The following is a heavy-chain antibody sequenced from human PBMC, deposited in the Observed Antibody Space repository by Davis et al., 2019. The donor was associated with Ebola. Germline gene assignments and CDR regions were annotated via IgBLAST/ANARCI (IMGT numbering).Heavy chain of an antibody. J-gene: IGHJ5*02. V-gene: IGHV3-21*01. CDR2: ISSPSRSYI. CDR3: TRDLYGSGGDWFDP. CDR1: GFTLSGFD. D-gene: IGHD3-10*01. Sequence: GESLKISCAASGFTLSGFDMNWVRLAPGKGLEWVASISSPSRSYIFYAESVKGRFTISRDNAKDLVLLQMSSLRVEDTGIYYCTRDLYGSGGDWFDPWGQGTLVTVSS.